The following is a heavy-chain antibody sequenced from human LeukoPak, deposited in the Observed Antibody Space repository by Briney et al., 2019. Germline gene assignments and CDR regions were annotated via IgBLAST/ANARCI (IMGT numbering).Heavy chain of an antibody. CDR2: IKSDGRST. CDR3: ASGPPPGYSYVY. D-gene: IGHD5-18*01. Sequence: QTGGSLRLSCAASGFTFSSYWMHWVRQAPGKELVWVSRIKSDGRSTSYADSVKGRFTISRDNAKNTLYLQMNSLRAEDTAVYYCASGPPPGYSYVYWGQGTLVTVSS. V-gene: IGHV3-74*01. J-gene: IGHJ4*02. CDR1: GFTFSSYW.